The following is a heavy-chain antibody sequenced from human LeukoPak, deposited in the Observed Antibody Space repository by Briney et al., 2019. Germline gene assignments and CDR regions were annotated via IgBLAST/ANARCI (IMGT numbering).Heavy chain of an antibody. CDR3: AKNVVVKRYIDY. D-gene: IGHD2-15*01. CDR2: ISGSGRTT. Sequence: GGSLRLSCAASGFTFSNHAMSWVRQTPGKGLQWVSVISGSGRTTEYADSVKGRFTISRDNSKNTLSLQMNSLRVEDTAIYYCAKNVVVKRYIDYWGQGTLVTVSS. CDR1: GFTFSNHA. V-gene: IGHV3-23*01. J-gene: IGHJ4*02.